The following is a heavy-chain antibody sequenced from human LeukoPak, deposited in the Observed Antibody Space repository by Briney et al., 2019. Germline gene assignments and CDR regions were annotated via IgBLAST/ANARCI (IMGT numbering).Heavy chain of an antibody. CDR2: VIRDGSFT. D-gene: IGHD5-24*01. CDR3: VRDGDDFNFDY. J-gene: IGHJ4*02. Sequence: GGFLRLSCAASGFTFRSYWMHWVRQAPGKGLEWVSRVIRDGSFTNYADSVKGRFTISRDNAKNTLYLQMSSLRAEDTAVYFCVRDGDDFNFDYWGQGSLVTVSS. V-gene: IGHV3-74*01. CDR1: GFTFRSYW.